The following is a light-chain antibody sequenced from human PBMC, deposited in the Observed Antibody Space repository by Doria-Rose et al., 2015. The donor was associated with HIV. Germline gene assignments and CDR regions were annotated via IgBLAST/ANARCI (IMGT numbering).Light chain of an antibody. CDR2: DAS. CDR3: QQYENLTLT. V-gene: IGKV1-33*01. CDR1: PDINNC. Sequence: SASVGDRVTISCPANPDINNCLNWYQQKPGKAPKLLIYDASILETGVPSRFSGSGSVTDFNFTVSSLQPEDIATYDCQQYENLTLTGDGGTKTEI. J-gene: IGKJ4*01.